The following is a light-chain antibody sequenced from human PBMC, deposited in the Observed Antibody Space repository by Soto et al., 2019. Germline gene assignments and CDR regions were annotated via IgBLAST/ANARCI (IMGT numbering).Light chain of an antibody. CDR1: RDIAHY. V-gene: IGKV1-33*01. CDR2: DAS. CDR3: QQYDDLPLT. J-gene: IGKJ4*01. Sequence: DIQLTQSPSSLSASVGDRITITCQASRDIAHYLSWYQQKPGKAPQLLFYDASKLQTGVPSRFSGSASGTDFTFAISSLQPEDRATYFCQQYDDLPLTFGGGTKVEIK.